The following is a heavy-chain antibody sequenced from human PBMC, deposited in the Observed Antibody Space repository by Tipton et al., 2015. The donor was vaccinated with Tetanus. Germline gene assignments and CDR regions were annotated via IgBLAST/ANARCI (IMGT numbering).Heavy chain of an antibody. CDR2: ISGSGGST. J-gene: IGHJ6*03. V-gene: IGHV3-23*01. CDR1: GFTFSSYA. D-gene: IGHD1-26*01. CDR3: AGGSYFLFYYYMDV. Sequence: SLRLSCAASGFTFSSYAMSWVRQAPGKGLEWVSAISGSGGSTYYADSVKGRFTISRDNSRNTLYLQMNSLGAEDTAVYYCAGGSYFLFYYYMDVWGKGTTVTVSS.